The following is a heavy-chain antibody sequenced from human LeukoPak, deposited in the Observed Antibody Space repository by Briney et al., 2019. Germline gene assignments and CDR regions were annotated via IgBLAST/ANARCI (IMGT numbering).Heavy chain of an antibody. V-gene: IGHV3-53*01. Sequence: GRSLRLSCAVSGVNVITNYMNWVRQAPWKGLEWVSVVYSGGSTFYADSVKGRFTISRDNSKNTVYLQMNSLRAEDTAVYYCARLANPSGYWDWGQGTLVTVSS. CDR3: ARLANPSGYWD. J-gene: IGHJ4*02. CDR2: VYSGGST. D-gene: IGHD3-22*01. CDR1: GVNVITNY.